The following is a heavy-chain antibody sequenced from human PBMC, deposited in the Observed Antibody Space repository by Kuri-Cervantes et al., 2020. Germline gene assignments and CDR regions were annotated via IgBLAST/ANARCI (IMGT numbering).Heavy chain of an antibody. J-gene: IGHJ2*01. V-gene: IGHV4-61*01. Sequence: SETLSLTCAVSGYSISSGYYWSWIRQPPGKGLEWIGYIYYSGSTNYNPSLKSRVTISVDTSKNQFSLKLSSVTAADTAVYYCARDSQGDSSAWYGGLGYFDLWGRGTLVTVSS. CDR3: ARDSQGDSSAWYGGLGYFDL. CDR2: IYYSGST. D-gene: IGHD6-19*01. CDR1: GYSISSGYY.